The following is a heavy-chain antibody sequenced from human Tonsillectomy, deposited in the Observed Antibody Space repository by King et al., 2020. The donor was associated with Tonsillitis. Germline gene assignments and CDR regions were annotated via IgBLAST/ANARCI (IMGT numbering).Heavy chain of an antibody. V-gene: IGHV3-21*01. Sequence: QLVQSGGGLVKPGESLRLSCAASGFTFSSYSISWVRQAPGKGLEWASSISGSSNYIYYADSMKGRFTISRDNAKNSVHLQMNSLRAEDTAVYYCARDYCGNSRVDYWGQGTLVTVSS. J-gene: IGHJ4*02. CDR2: ISGSSNYI. D-gene: IGHD4-23*01. CDR3: ARDYCGNSRVDY. CDR1: GFTFSSYS.